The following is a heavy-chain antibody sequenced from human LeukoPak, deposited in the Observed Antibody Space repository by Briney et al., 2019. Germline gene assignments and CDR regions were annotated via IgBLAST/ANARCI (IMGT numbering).Heavy chain of an antibody. CDR1: GFTFSSYA. CDR3: ARDFHGPFDY. CDR2: ISYDGSNK. V-gene: IGHV3-30*04. Sequence: GGSLRLSCAASGFTFSSYAMHWVGQAPGKGLEWVAVISYDGSNKYYADSVKDRFTISRDNSKNTLYLQMNSLRAEDTAVYYCARDFHGPFDYWGQGTLVTVSS. J-gene: IGHJ4*02.